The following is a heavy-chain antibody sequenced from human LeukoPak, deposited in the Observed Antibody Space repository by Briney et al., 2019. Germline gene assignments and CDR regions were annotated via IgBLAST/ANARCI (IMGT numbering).Heavy chain of an antibody. CDR1: GFTFSSYS. J-gene: IGHJ4*02. CDR3: ARDSSSSYGHTSPPGDY. D-gene: IGHD6-6*01. V-gene: IGHV3-21*01. CDR2: ISSSSSYI. Sequence: GGSLRLSCAASGFTFSSYSMNWVRQAPGKGLEWVSSISSSSSYIYYADSVKGRFTISRDNAKNSLYLQMNSLRAEDTAVYYCARDSSSSYGHTSPPGDYWGQGTLVTVSS.